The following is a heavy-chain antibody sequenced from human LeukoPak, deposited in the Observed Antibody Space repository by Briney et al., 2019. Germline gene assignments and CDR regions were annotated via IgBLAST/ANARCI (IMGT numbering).Heavy chain of an antibody. CDR2: ISSDGITT. CDR3: ARCGGSAWCADLDY. Sequence: GGSLRLSCAASGFTFTSYWMHWVRQAPGKGLVWVSRISSDGITTSYADSVKGRFTISRDNSKNTLYLQMNSLRAEDTAVYYCARCGGSAWCADLDYWGQGTLVTVSS. CDR1: GFTFTSYW. D-gene: IGHD6-19*01. V-gene: IGHV3-74*01. J-gene: IGHJ4*02.